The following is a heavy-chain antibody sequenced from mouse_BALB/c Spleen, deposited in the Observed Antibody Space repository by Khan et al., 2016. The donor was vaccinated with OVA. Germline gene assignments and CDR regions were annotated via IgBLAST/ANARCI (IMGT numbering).Heavy chain of an antibody. CDR1: GYTFTSYT. V-gene: IGHV1-4*01. D-gene: IGHD2-14*01. J-gene: IGHJ3*01. Sequence: QVQLKESGAELARPGASVKMSCKASGYTFTSYTMHWVKQRPGQGLEWIGYINPGSGYTNYNQKFKDKATLTADKSSSTAYMQLRSLTSADSAVFYGAREGAYYRSDGWFAYWGQRTLVTVSA. CDR3: AREGAYYRSDGWFAY. CDR2: INPGSGYT.